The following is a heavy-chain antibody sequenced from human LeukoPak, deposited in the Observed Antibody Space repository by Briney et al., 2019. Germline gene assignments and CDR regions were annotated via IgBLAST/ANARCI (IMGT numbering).Heavy chain of an antibody. V-gene: IGHV3-23*01. J-gene: IGHJ4*02. CDR2: ISGTGVTT. Sequence: PGGSLRLSCAASGAIFSNHAMSWVRQAPGKGLEWVSLISGTGVTTYYAASVKGRFTISSDNSKNTLYLQMNSLRAEDTALYYCASTSMVRGVITPFDYWGQGTLVTVSS. CDR1: GAIFSNHA. CDR3: ASTSMVRGVITPFDY. D-gene: IGHD3-10*01.